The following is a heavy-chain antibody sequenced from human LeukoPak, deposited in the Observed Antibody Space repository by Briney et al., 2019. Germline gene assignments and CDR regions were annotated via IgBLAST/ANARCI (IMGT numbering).Heavy chain of an antibody. D-gene: IGHD6-13*01. CDR1: GYTFTSYD. CDR3: ARDSVSSSWYDRWFDP. Sequence: ASVKVSCKASGYTFTSYDINWVRQATGQGLEWMGWMNPNSGNTGYAQKFQGRVTMTRNTSISTAYMELSSLRSEDTAVYYCARDSVSSSWYDRWFDPWGQGTLVTVSS. CDR2: MNPNSGNT. J-gene: IGHJ5*02. V-gene: IGHV1-8*01.